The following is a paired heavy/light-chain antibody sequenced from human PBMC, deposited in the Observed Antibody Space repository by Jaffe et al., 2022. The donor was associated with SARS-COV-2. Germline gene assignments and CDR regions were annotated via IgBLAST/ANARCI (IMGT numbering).Light chain of an antibody. CDR1: QDINNY. CDR3: QHYDNLPH. V-gene: IGKV1-33*01. J-gene: IGKJ4*01. CDR2: DAS. Sequence: DIQMTQSPSSLSASVGDRVTITCRASQDINNYLNWYQHKPGKAPKLLIYDASNLQTGVPSRFSGSGSGTDFTFTISSLQPEDIATYYCQHYDNLPHFGGGTKVEIK.
Heavy chain of an antibody. CDR1: GYTFTTYG. D-gene: IGHD6-19*01. CDR2: ISAYNGNT. Sequence: QVQLVQSGAEVKKPGASVKVSCKASGYTFTTYGISWVRQAPGQGLEWMGWISAYNGNTNHAQKLQGRVTMTTETSTSTAYMELRSLRSDDTAVYYCARDLFRQWLVPAPHDYWGQGTLVTVSS. J-gene: IGHJ4*02. CDR3: ARDLFRQWLVPAPHDY. V-gene: IGHV1-18*01.